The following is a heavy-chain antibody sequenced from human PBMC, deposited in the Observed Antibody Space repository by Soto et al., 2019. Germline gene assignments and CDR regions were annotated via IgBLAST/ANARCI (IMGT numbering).Heavy chain of an antibody. J-gene: IGHJ5*02. V-gene: IGHV1-2*02. Sequence: GASVKVSCKASGYTFTGYYMHWVRQAPGQGLEWMGWINPNSGGTNYAQKFRGRVTMTRDTSISTAYMELSRLRSDDTAVYYCARAMVRGTGWFDPWGQGTLVTVSS. CDR3: ARAMVRGTGWFDP. D-gene: IGHD3-10*01. CDR1: GYTFTGYY. CDR2: INPNSGGT.